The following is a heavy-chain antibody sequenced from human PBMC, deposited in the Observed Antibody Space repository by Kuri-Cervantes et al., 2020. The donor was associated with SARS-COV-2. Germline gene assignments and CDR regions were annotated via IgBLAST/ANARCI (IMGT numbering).Heavy chain of an antibody. V-gene: IGHV4-39*02. CDR3: AREVRYCSGGSCYSYYFDY. CDR1: GGSISSSSYY. Sequence: SETLSLTCTVSGGSISSSSYYWGWIRQPPGKGLEWIGSIYYSGSTYYNPSLKSRVTISVDTSKNQFSLKLSSVTAADTAVYYCAREVRYCSGGSCYSYYFDYWGQGTLVTVSS. CDR2: IYYSGST. J-gene: IGHJ4*02. D-gene: IGHD2-15*01.